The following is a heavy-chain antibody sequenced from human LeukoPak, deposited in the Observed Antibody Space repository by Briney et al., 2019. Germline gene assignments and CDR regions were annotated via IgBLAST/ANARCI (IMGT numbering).Heavy chain of an antibody. CDR1: GYTFTSYY. Sequence: GASVKVSCKASGYTFTSYYMHWVRQAPGQGLEWMGIINPSGGSTSYAQKFQGRVNMTRDTSTSTVYMELSSLRSEDTAVYYCARVLRYFDWLSIPYYYYYYGMDVWGQGTTVTVSS. CDR2: INPSGGST. J-gene: IGHJ6*02. D-gene: IGHD3-9*01. CDR3: ARVLRYFDWLSIPYYYYYYGMDV. V-gene: IGHV1-46*01.